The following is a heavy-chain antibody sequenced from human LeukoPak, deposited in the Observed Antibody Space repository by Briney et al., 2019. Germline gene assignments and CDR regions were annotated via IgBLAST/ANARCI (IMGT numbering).Heavy chain of an antibody. CDR2: INTNTGNP. CDR1: GYTFTSYG. V-gene: IGHV7-4-1*02. D-gene: IGHD4-11*01. Sequence: ASVKVSCKASGYTFTSYGISWVRQAPGQGLEWIGWINTNTGNPTYAQGFTGRFVFSLDTSVSTAYLQISSLKAEDTAVYYCARERLPFDYWGQGTLVTVSS. CDR3: ARERLPFDY. J-gene: IGHJ4*02.